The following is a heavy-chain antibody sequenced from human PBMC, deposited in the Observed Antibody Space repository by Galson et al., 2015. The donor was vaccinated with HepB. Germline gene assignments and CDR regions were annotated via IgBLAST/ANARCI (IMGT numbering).Heavy chain of an antibody. Sequence: SVKVSCKASGYTFTGYYMHWVRQAPGQGLEWMGWINPNSGGTNYAQKFQGRVTMTRDTSISTAYMELSRLRSDDTAVYYCARVKLGGSYYGPFDYWGQGTLVTVSS. CDR1: GYTFTGYY. D-gene: IGHD1-26*01. CDR3: ARVKLGGSYYGPFDY. J-gene: IGHJ4*02. CDR2: INPNSGGT. V-gene: IGHV1-2*02.